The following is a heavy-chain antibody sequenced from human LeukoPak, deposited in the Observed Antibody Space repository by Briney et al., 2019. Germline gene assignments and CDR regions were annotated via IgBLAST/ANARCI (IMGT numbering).Heavy chain of an antibody. CDR3: AAPSGSYWVGFEVFDI. D-gene: IGHD1-26*01. V-gene: IGHV1-69*01. CDR2: IIPIFGTA. CDR1: GGTFSSYA. J-gene: IGHJ3*02. Sequence: GASVKVSCTASGGTFSSYAISWVRQAPGQGLEWMGGIIPIFGTANYAQKFQGRVTITADESTSTAYMELSSLRSEDTAVYYCAAPSGSYWVGFEVFDIWGQGTMVTVSS.